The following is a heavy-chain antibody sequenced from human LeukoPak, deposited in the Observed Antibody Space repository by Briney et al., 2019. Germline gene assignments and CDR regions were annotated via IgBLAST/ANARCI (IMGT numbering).Heavy chain of an antibody. V-gene: IGHV4-59*08. CDR1: GGSISSYY. J-gene: IGHJ4*02. CDR3: ARHPRTLTYYFDY. CDR2: IYYSGST. D-gene: IGHD1-14*01. Sequence: NPSETLSLTCTVSGGSISSYYWSWIRQPPGKGLEWIGYIYYSGSTNYNPSLKSRVTISVDTSKNQFSLKLSSVTAADTAVYYCARHPRTLTYYFDYWGQGTLVTVSS.